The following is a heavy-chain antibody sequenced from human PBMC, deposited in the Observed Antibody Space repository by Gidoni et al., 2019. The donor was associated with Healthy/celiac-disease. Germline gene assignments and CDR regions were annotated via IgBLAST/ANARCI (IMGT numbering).Heavy chain of an antibody. D-gene: IGHD3-10*01. V-gene: IGHV3-21*01. Sequence: EVQLVESGGGLVKPGGSLRLSCAASGFTFSSYTMNWVRQAPGKGREWVSSISSSSSYIYYADSVKGRFTISRDNAKNSLYLQMNSLRAEDTAVYYCARDYYYGSGSYSGMDVWGQGTTVTVSS. CDR1: GFTFSSYT. CDR2: ISSSSSYI. J-gene: IGHJ6*02. CDR3: ARDYYYGSGSYSGMDV.